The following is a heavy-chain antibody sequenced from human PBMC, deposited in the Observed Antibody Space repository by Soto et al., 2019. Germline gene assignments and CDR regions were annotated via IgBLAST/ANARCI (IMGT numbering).Heavy chain of an antibody. CDR1: GFSFSSYN. D-gene: IGHD5-18*01. CDR2: ISSSSSTI. Sequence: EVQLVESGGGLVQPGGSLRLSCAASGFSFSSYNMNWVRQAPGKGLEWVSYISSSSSTIYYADSVKGRFTISRDNAKNPLYLQMNSLRDEDTAVYYCARPRGYSYVLPDYWGQGTLVTVSS. V-gene: IGHV3-48*02. J-gene: IGHJ4*02. CDR3: ARPRGYSYVLPDY.